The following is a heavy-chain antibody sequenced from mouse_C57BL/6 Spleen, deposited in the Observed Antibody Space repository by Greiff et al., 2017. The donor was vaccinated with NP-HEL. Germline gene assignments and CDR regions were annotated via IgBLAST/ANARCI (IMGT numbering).Heavy chain of an antibody. D-gene: IGHD2-4*01. J-gene: IGHJ4*01. CDR3: ARRGYDYEGDYAMDY. CDR2: FDPSDSYT. V-gene: IGHV1-50*01. Sequence: VQLQQSGAELVKPGASVKLSCKASGYTFTSYWMQWVRQRPGPGLEWIGEFDPSDSYTNYNQKFKGKATLTVDTSSSTAYMQLSSLTSEDSAVYYCARRGYDYEGDYAMDYWGQGTSVTVSS. CDR1: GYTFTSYW.